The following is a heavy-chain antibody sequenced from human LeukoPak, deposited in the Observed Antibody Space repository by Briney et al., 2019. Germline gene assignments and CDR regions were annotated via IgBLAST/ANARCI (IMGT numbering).Heavy chain of an antibody. D-gene: IGHD3-22*01. V-gene: IGHV3-23*01. J-gene: IGHJ4*02. CDR1: GFMFTSYA. Sequence: GGSLRLSCEASGFMFTSYALAWVRQSPGKGLEWVSGISGSATGSYYADSVQGRFTISRDNSKNTLSLQMNSLKGEDTALYYCARDRSSGCDYWGQGTLVSVSS. CDR2: ISGSATGS. CDR3: ARDRSSGCDY.